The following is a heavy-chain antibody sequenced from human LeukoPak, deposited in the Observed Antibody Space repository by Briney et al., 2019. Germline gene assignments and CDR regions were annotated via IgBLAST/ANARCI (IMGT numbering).Heavy chain of an antibody. D-gene: IGHD6-13*01. CDR2: TYYRSNWYN. V-gene: IGHV6-1*01. CDR3: ARFIVASGSFDY. Sequence: SQTLSLTCAISGDSVSSNSAAWNWIRQSPSRGLEWLGRTYYRSNWYNDYAVPVKSRITINPDTTKTQFCLQLNTVTPEDTAIYYCARFIVASGSFDYWGQGTLVTVSS. J-gene: IGHJ4*02. CDR1: GDSVSSNSAA.